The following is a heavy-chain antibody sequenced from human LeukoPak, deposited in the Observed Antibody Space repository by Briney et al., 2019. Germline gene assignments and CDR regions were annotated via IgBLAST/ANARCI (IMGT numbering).Heavy chain of an antibody. J-gene: IGHJ4*02. V-gene: IGHV3-48*03. D-gene: IGHD6-19*01. Sequence: GGSLRLSCAASGFTFSSYEMNWVRQAPGKGLEWVSKISSSGSAIYYADSVKGRFTISRDSAKSTLYLQMNSLRVEDTAVYYCARGGSLGYWGQGTPVTVSS. CDR2: ISSSGSAI. CDR1: GFTFSSYE. CDR3: ARGGSLGY.